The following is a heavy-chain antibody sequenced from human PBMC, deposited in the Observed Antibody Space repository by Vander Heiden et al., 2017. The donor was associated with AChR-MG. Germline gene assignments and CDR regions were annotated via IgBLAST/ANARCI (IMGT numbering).Heavy chain of an antibody. J-gene: IGHJ6*02. D-gene: IGHD4-17*01. CDR3: IYGDYPNYYYYGMDV. V-gene: IGHV3-15*01. CDR2: IKSKTDGGTT. Sequence: EVQLVESGGGLVKPGGSLRLTCAASGFTFSNAGMSWVRPAPGKGLEWVGRIKSKTDGGTTDYAAPVKGRFTISRDDSKNTLYLQMNSLKTEDTAVYYCIYGDYPNYYYYGMDVWGQGTTVTVSS. CDR1: GFTFSNAG.